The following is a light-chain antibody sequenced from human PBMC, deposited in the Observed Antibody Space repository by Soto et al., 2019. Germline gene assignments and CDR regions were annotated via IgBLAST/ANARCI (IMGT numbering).Light chain of an antibody. J-gene: IGLJ3*02. V-gene: IGLV6-57*01. CDR2: EDN. CDR3: QSYHSSNHANWV. Sequence: NFMLTQPHSVSESPGKTVTISCTRSSGSIASNYVQWYQQRPGSSPTTVIYEDNQRPSGVPDRFSGSIDSSSNSASLTISGLKTEDEADYYCQSYHSSNHANWVFGGGTKVTVL. CDR1: SGSIASNY.